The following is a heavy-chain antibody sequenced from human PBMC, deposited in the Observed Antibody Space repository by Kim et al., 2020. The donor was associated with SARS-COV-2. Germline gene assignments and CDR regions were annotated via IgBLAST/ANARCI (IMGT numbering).Heavy chain of an antibody. CDR3: TSDYGDYMGFDY. CDR2: IRSKANSYAT. D-gene: IGHD4-17*01. J-gene: IGHJ4*02. Sequence: GGSLRLSCAASGFTFSGSAMHWVHQASGKGLEWVGRIRSKANSYATAYAASVKGRFTISRDDSKNTAYLQMNSLKTEDTAVYYCTSDYGDYMGFDYWGQGTLVTVSS. V-gene: IGHV3-73*01. CDR1: GFTFSGSA.